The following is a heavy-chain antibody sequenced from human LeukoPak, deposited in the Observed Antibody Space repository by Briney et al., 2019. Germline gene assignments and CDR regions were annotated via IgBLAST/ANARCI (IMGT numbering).Heavy chain of an antibody. CDR1: GGSISSSAYS. Sequence: SETLSLTCTVSGGSISSSAYSWGWIRQPPGKGLDWIGNIYDSGNTYYNPSLKSRVTISVDTSKNQFSLKLNSVTAADTAVHYCARQYGPGYSSTWYFDYWGLGTLVTVSS. D-gene: IGHD6-13*01. CDR2: IYDSGNT. V-gene: IGHV4-39*01. CDR3: ARQYGPGYSSTWYFDY. J-gene: IGHJ4*02.